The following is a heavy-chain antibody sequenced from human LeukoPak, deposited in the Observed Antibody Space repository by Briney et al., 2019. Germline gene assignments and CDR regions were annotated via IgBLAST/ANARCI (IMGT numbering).Heavy chain of an antibody. CDR2: ISYDGSNK. CDR1: GFTFSSYA. D-gene: IGHD2-8*01. V-gene: IGHV3-30-3*01. Sequence: GGSLRLSCAASGFTFSSYAMHWVRQAPGKGLEWVAVISYDGSNKYYADSVKGQFTISRDNSKNTLYLQMNSLRAEDTAVYYCASILGYCTNGVCSDYWGQGTLVTVSS. CDR3: ASILGYCTNGVCSDY. J-gene: IGHJ4*02.